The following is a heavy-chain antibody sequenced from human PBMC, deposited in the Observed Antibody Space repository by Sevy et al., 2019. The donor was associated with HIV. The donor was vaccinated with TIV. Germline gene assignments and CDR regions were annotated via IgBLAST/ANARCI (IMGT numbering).Heavy chain of an antibody. V-gene: IGHV3-11*01. Sequence: GGSLRLSCAASGFTFSDYYMSWIRQVPGKGMEWDSYISSSGSTIYYADSVKGRFTICRDNAKNSLYLQMNSLRAEDTAVYYCARETSSGLDYWGQGTLVTVSS. CDR2: ISSSGSTI. CDR3: ARETSSGLDY. CDR1: GFTFSDYY. D-gene: IGHD6-19*01. J-gene: IGHJ4*02.